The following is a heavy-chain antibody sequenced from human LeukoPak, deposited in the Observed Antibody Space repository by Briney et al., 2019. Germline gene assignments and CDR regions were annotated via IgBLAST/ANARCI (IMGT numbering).Heavy chain of an antibody. CDR1: GFTFTNYD. Sequence: ASVKVSCKATGFTFTNYDINWVRQATGQGLEWMGWMNPINGNTGYAQKFQGRVTMTRDTSISTAYMELSSLRSEDTAVYYCARTLGRHYYDSSGYLDWGQGTLVTVSS. V-gene: IGHV1-8*01. D-gene: IGHD3-22*01. CDR3: ARTLGRHYYDSSGYLD. J-gene: IGHJ4*02. CDR2: MNPINGNT.